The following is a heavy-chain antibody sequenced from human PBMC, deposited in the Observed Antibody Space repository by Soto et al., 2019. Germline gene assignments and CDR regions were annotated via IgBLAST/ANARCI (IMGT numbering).Heavy chain of an antibody. CDR3: ARGRIAGACFFDD. J-gene: IGHJ4*02. D-gene: IGHD1-26*01. CDR2: IYYNGST. V-gene: IGHV4-59*01. Sequence: WTWIRQPPGKGLEWIGYIYYNGSTYYNPSLKSRVTISADTSKNQFSLKLSSVTAADTAVYYCARGRIAGACFFDDWGQGTLVGVSS.